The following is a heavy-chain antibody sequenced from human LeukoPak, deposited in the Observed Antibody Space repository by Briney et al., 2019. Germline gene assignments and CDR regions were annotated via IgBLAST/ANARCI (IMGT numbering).Heavy chain of an antibody. J-gene: IGHJ4*02. Sequence: GGSLRLSCAGSGFTFSDYGIHWVRQAPGKGLEWVAVIWYDGSNKYYADSVKGRFTISRDNSKNTLYLQMNSLRAEDTAVYYCARARTGRGFDYWGQGTLVTVSS. CDR3: ARARTGRGFDY. V-gene: IGHV3-33*01. D-gene: IGHD3-10*01. CDR2: IWYDGSNK. CDR1: GFTFSDYG.